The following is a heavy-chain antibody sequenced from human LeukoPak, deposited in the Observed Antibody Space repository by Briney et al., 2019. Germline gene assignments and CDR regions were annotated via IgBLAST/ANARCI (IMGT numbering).Heavy chain of an antibody. CDR1: GFTFSNSW. D-gene: IGHD2-21*02. CDR2: IKQDGGEK. CDR3: AILVSAYYFDY. V-gene: IGHV3-7*01. J-gene: IGHJ4*02. Sequence: PGGSLRLSCVASGFTFSNSWMSWVRQAPGKGLEWVANIKQDGGEKNYVDSVKGRFTISRDNTKNSLYLQMTSLRAEDTAVYYCAILVSAYYFDYWGQGTLVTVSS.